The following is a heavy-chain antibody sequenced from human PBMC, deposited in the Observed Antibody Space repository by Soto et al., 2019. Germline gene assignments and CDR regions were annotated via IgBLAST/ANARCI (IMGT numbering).Heavy chain of an antibody. CDR3: ARAPLVGATPFDY. Sequence: ASVKVSCKASGYTFTSYGISWVRQAPGQGLEWMGWISAYNGNTNYAQKLQGRVTMTTDTSTSTACMELRSLRSDDTAVYYCARAPLVGATPFDYWGQGTLVTVSS. CDR2: ISAYNGNT. V-gene: IGHV1-18*01. J-gene: IGHJ4*02. CDR1: GYTFTSYG. D-gene: IGHD1-26*01.